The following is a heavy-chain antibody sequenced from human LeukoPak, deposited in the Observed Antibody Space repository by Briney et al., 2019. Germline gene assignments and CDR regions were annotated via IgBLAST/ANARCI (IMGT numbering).Heavy chain of an antibody. CDR1: GGSFSGYY. V-gene: IGHV4-34*01. CDR3: ARGLSRSDYALDY. CDR2: INHSGST. J-gene: IGHJ4*02. Sequence: SETLSLTCAVYGGSFSGYYWSWIRQPPGKGLDWIGEINHSGSTNYNPSLKSRVTISVDTSKNQFSLKLSSVTAADTAVYYCARGLSRSDYALDYWGQGTLVTVSS. D-gene: IGHD4-17*01.